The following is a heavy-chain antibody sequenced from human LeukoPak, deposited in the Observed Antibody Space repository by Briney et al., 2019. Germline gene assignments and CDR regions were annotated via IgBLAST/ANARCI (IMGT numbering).Heavy chain of an antibody. CDR2: ISSSSSYI. D-gene: IGHD3-3*01. CDR1: GFTFSSYT. J-gene: IGHJ3*02. V-gene: IGHV3-21*01. CDR3: ASGVTKGGYAFDI. Sequence: GGSLRLSCAASGFTFSSYTMNWVRQAPGKGLEWVSSISSSSSYIYYADSVKGRFTISRDNAKNSLYLQMNSLRAEDTAVYYCASGVTKGGYAFDIWGQGTMVTVSS.